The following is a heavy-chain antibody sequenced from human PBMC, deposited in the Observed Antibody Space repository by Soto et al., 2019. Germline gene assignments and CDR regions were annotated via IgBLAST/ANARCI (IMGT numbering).Heavy chain of an antibody. D-gene: IGHD6-13*01. Sequence: SETLSLTCAVAGDSICGGCYCWSWIRQPPGKGLAWIGYIFHSGSTYYNPSLKSRVTISVDRSKNQFSLKLSSVTAADTAVYYCASTLPTRGVSSSWDGRRDYYYYGMAVWGQGTTVPVSS. CDR1: GDSICGGCYC. V-gene: IGHV4-30-2*01. J-gene: IGHJ6*02. CDR3: ASTLPTRGVSSSWDGRRDYYYYGMAV. CDR2: IFHSGST.